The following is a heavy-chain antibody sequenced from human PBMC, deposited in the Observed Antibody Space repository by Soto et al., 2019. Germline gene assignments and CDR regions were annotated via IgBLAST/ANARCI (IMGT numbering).Heavy chain of an antibody. J-gene: IGHJ4*02. Sequence: SETLSLTCAVYGGSFSGYYWTWIRQPPGRGLEWIGEITHSGSTNYNPSLKSRVTISVDTSKNQFSLNLNSVTAADTAVYYCARSSVRGWSYWGQGTLVTVSS. V-gene: IGHV4-34*01. CDR2: ITHSGST. CDR1: GGSFSGYY. D-gene: IGHD3-10*02. CDR3: ARSSVRGWSY.